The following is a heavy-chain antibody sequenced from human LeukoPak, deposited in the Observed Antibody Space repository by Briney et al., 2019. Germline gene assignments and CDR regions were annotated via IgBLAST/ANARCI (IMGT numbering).Heavy chain of an antibody. V-gene: IGHV1-18*01. J-gene: IGHJ6*03. D-gene: IGHD2-2*01. Sequence: ASVKVSCKASGYTFTSYGISWGRQAPGQGLECMGWISAYNGNTNYAQKLQGRVTMTTDTYTSTAYMELRSLRSDDTAVYYCARAPALYCSSTSCKYYYYYYYMDVWGKGTTVTVSS. CDR3: ARAPALYCSSTSCKYYYYYYYMDV. CDR2: ISAYNGNT. CDR1: GYTFTSYG.